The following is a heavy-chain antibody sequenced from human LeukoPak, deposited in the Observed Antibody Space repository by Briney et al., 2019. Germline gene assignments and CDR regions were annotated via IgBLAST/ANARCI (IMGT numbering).Heavy chain of an antibody. Sequence: GGSLRLSCAASGFTFSTYGMHWVRQAPGQGLEWMGIINPSGGSTSYAQKFQGRVTMTRDTSTSTVYMELSSLRSEDTAVYYCARDPEEISYFDYWGQGTLVTVSS. CDR2: INPSGGST. CDR3: ARDPEEISYFDY. J-gene: IGHJ4*02. D-gene: IGHD1-14*01. CDR1: GFTFSTYG. V-gene: IGHV1-46*01.